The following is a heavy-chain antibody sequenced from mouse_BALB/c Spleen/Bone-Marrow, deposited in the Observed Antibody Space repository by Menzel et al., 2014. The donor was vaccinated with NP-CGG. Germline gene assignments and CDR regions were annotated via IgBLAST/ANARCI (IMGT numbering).Heavy chain of an antibody. CDR2: ILPGSGGI. CDR1: GYTFXSYW. Sequence: QVQLQQSGAELMKPGASVKISCKATGYTFXSYWIEWVKQRPGHGLEWIGEILPGSGGINYNEKFKGKATFTADTSSNTAYMQLSSPTSEDSAVYYCARRGGWLGYFDVWGAGTTVTVSS. J-gene: IGHJ1*01. V-gene: IGHV1-9*01. CDR3: ARRGGWLGYFDV. D-gene: IGHD2-3*01.